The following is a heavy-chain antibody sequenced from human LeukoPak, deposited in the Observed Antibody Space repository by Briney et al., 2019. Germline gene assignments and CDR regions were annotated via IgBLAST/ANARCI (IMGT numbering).Heavy chain of an antibody. D-gene: IGHD3-3*01. V-gene: IGHV4-38-2*02. J-gene: IGHJ4*02. CDR3: ARGGRAGIFGVVIIPTYFDY. CDR2: INHSGST. Sequence: SETLSLTCTVSGYSISSGYYWGWIRQPPGKGLEWIGEINHSGSTNYNPSLKSRVTVSVDTSKNQFSLKLSSVTAADTAVYYCARGGRAGIFGVVIIPTYFDYWGQGTLVTVSS. CDR1: GYSISSGYY.